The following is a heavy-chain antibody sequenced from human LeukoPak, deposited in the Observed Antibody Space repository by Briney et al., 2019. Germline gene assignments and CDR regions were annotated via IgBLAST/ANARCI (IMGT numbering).Heavy chain of an antibody. Sequence: GESLKISCKGSGYRFTSYWIGWVRQMPGKGLELMGIIYPGDSDTRYSPSFQGQVTISADKSTSTAYLQSSSLKASHTAMYYCARRLLGYCSGGSCEYYFDYWGQGTLVTVSS. CDR1: GYRFTSYW. J-gene: IGHJ4*02. CDR3: ARRLLGYCSGGSCEYYFDY. CDR2: IYPGDSDT. D-gene: IGHD2-15*01. V-gene: IGHV5-51*01.